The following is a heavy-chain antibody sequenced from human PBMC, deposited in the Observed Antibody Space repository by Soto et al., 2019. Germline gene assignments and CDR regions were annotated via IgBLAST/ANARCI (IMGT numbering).Heavy chain of an antibody. CDR1: GGSISSGDYY. CDR3: ARDGNYYDSSGYLDY. D-gene: IGHD3-22*01. CDR2: IYYSGST. V-gene: IGHV4-30-4*01. J-gene: IGHJ4*02. Sequence: SEALSLTCTVSGGSISSGDYYWSWIRQPPGKGLEWIGYIYYSGSTYYNPSLKSRVTISVDTSKNQFSLKLSSVTAADTAVYYCARDGNYYDSSGYLDYWGQGTLVTVSS.